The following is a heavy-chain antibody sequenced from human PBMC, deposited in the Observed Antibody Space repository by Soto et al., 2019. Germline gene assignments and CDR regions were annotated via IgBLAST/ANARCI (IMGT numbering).Heavy chain of an antibody. Sequence: QVHLVQSGAEVKGPGSSVRVSCKASGGSFHKFAFNWVRQAPGQGLQWMGDITPVFGGAEYAQNLQDRLSITADDSTETVYMELRSLRSEGTDIYYGERDEEKTYAFHFWGRGTMVTGSS. V-gene: IGHV1-69*12. CDR3: ERDEEKTYAFHF. J-gene: IGHJ3*01. CDR1: GGSFHKFA. CDR2: ITPVFGGA.